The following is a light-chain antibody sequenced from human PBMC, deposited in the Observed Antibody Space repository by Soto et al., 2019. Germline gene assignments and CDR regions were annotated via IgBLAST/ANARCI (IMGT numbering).Light chain of an antibody. CDR3: QLYGTSPPFT. Sequence: EIVLTQSPDTLSLSPGERATLSCMASQSITSRYLAWYQQKPGQAPRLLISRASNRATGIPDRFSGSGSGTDFILTTSRLEPEDFAVYYCQLYGTSPPFTFGQGTTLEIK. V-gene: IGKV3-20*01. CDR1: QSITSRY. CDR2: RAS. J-gene: IGKJ2*01.